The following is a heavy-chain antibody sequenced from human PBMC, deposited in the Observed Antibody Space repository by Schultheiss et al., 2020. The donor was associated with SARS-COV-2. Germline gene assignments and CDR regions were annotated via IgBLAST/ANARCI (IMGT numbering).Heavy chain of an antibody. CDR3: AREEGRYCSSTSCYEGRDY. D-gene: IGHD2-2*01. CDR2: ISSSSSYI. Sequence: LSLTCAVYGGSFSDYHWTWIRQPPGKGLEWVSSISSSSSYIYYADSVKGRFTISRDNAKNSLYLQMNSLRAEDTAVYYCAREEGRYCSSTSCYEGRDYWGQGTLVTVSS. V-gene: IGHV3-11*06. J-gene: IGHJ4*02. CDR1: GGSFSDYH.